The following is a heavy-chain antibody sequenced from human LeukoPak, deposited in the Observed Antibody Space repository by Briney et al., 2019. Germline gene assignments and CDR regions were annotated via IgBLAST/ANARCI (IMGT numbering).Heavy chain of an antibody. CDR1: GGSISSGGYS. D-gene: IGHD2-2*01. J-gene: IGHJ5*02. CDR3: ASAYCSSTSCSFDP. Sequence: PSQTLSLTCAVSGGSISSGGYSWSWIRQPPGRGLDWIVYIYHSGSTYYNPSLKSRVTISVDRSKNQFYLKLSSVTAADTAVYYCASAYCSSTSCSFDPWGQGTLVTVSS. CDR2: IYHSGST. V-gene: IGHV4-30-2*01.